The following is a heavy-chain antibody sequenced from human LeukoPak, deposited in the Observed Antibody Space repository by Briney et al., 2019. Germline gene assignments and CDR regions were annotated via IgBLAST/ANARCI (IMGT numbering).Heavy chain of an antibody. CDR3: ARIAVPGFFDY. J-gene: IGHJ4*02. CDR2: ISSSSSYI. V-gene: IGHV3-21*01. Sequence: PGGSLRLSCAAYRFTFSSYSMNWVRQAPGKGLEWVSSISSSSSYIYYADSLKGRFTISRDNAKNSLYLQMNSLRAEDTAVFYCARIAVPGFFDYWGQGTLVTVSS. CDR1: RFTFSSYS. D-gene: IGHD6-19*01.